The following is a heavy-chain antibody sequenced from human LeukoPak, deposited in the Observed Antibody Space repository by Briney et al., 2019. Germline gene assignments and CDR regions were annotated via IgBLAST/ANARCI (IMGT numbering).Heavy chain of an antibody. CDR2: INPNSGGT. CDR1: GYTFTGYY. V-gene: IGHV1-2*02. CDR3: ASSSGHSYGYSSSWFQAYYYYYYMDV. D-gene: IGHD6-13*01. Sequence: ASVKVSCKASGYTFTGYYMHWVRQAPGQGLEWMGWINPNSGGTNYAQKFQGRVTMTRDTSISTAYMELSRLRSDDTAVYYCASSSGHSYGYSSSWFQAYYYYYYMDVWGKGTTVTVSS. J-gene: IGHJ6*03.